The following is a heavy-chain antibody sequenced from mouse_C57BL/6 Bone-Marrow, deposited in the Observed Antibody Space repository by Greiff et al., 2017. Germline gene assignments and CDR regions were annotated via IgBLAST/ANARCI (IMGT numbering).Heavy chain of an antibody. D-gene: IGHD1-1*01. CDR3: ARGITTVVGAMDY. CDR2: ISYDGSN. V-gene: IGHV3-6*01. Sequence: EVQRVESGPGLVKPSQSLSLTCSVTGYSITSGYYWNWIRQFPGNKLEWMGYISYDGSNNYNPSLKNRISITRDTSKNQFFLKLNSVTTEDTATYYGARGITTVVGAMDYWGQGTSVTVSS. J-gene: IGHJ4*01. CDR1: GYSITSGYY.